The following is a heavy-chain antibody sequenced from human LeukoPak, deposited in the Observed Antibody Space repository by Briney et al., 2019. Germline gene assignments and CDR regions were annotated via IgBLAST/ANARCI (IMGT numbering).Heavy chain of an antibody. CDR2: IKQDGSEK. Sequence: GRSLRLSCAASGFTFSSYWMSWVRQAPGKGQEWVANIKQDGSEKYYVDSVKGRFTISRDNAKNSLYLQMNSLRAEDTAVYYCASPPYDFWSGYLGYWGQGTLVTVSS. CDR3: ASPPYDFWSGYLGY. V-gene: IGHV3-7*01. J-gene: IGHJ4*02. D-gene: IGHD3-3*01. CDR1: GFTFSSYW.